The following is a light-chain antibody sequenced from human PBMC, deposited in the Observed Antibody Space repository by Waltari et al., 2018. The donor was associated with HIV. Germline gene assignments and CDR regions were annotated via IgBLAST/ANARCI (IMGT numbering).Light chain of an antibody. CDR2: SND. CDR3: ATWDDSLNGPR. J-gene: IGLJ3*02. V-gene: IGLV1-44*01. Sequence: QSVLTQPPSASGTPGQRVTISCSGSSSNIGSNTVNWYQQLPGTAPKLLIYSNDQRPSGVPDRFSGSKSGTSASLAIRGLQSEDEAYYYCATWDDSLNGPRFGGGTKLTVL. CDR1: SSNIGSNT.